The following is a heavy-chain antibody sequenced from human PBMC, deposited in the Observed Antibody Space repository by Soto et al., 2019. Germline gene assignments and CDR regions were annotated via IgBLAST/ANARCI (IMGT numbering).Heavy chain of an antibody. Sequence: GASVKDSCKASGYTFTTYAMHWVRQAPGQRLEWMGWINAANGNTKYSQKFQGRVTITRDTSASTAYMELSSLRSEDTAVYYCARSLMNTAMVTFYYFDYWGQGTLVTVSA. CDR1: GYTFTTYA. CDR2: INAANGNT. V-gene: IGHV1-3*01. CDR3: ARSLMNTAMVTFYYFDY. D-gene: IGHD5-18*01. J-gene: IGHJ4*02.